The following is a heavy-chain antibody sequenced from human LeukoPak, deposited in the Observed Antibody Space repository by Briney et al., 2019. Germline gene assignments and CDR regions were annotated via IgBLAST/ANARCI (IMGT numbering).Heavy chain of an antibody. CDR3: ARAFPDCSGGSCYAPGHAFDI. CDR1: GGSISSSNW. CDR2: IYHSGST. J-gene: IGHJ3*02. Sequence: PSETLSLTCAVSGGSISSSNWWSWVRQPPGKGLEWIGEIYHSGSTNYNPSLKSRVTISVDKSKNQFSLKLSSVTAADTAVYYCARAFPDCSGGSCYAPGHAFDIWGQGTMVTVSS. V-gene: IGHV4-4*02. D-gene: IGHD2-15*01.